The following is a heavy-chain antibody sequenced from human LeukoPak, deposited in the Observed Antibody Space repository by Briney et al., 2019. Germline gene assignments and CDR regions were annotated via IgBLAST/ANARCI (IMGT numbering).Heavy chain of an antibody. D-gene: IGHD4-11*01. CDR1: GFTFSDYC. J-gene: IGHJ5*02. V-gene: IGHV3-11*01. CDR3: ARDKDYILWFDP. Sequence: GGSLRLSCAASGFTFSDYCMSWTRQAPGKGLEWVSYISSSGSTIYYADSVKGRFTISRDNAKNSLYLQMNSLRAEDTAVYYCARDKDYILWFDPWGQGTLVTVSP. CDR2: ISSSGSTI.